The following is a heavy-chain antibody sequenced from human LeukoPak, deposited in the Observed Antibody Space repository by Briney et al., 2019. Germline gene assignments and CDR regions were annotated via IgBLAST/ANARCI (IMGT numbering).Heavy chain of an antibody. Sequence: ASVKVSCKASGYTFTGYYMHWVRQAPGQGLEWMGIINPSGGSTSYAQKFQGRVTLTRDTSTSTVYMELSGLRSEDTAVYYCARAPPPSRGYYYMDVWGKGTTVTISS. CDR1: GYTFTGYY. CDR3: ARAPPPSRGYYYMDV. V-gene: IGHV1-46*01. CDR2: INPSGGST. D-gene: IGHD6-6*01. J-gene: IGHJ6*03.